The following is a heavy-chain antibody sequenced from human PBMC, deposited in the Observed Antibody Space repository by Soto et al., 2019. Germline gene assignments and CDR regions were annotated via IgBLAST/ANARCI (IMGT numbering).Heavy chain of an antibody. Sequence: AASVKVSCKASGYTFTSYGINWVRPAPGQGLEWMGWISAYNGNTNYAQKLQGRVTMTTDTSTSTAYMELWSLRSDDTAVYYCARDRGTPVATGVDNYWGQGTLVTVSS. CDR2: ISAYNGNT. CDR1: GYTFTSYG. V-gene: IGHV1-18*01. D-gene: IGHD5-12*01. J-gene: IGHJ4*02. CDR3: ARDRGTPVATGVDNY.